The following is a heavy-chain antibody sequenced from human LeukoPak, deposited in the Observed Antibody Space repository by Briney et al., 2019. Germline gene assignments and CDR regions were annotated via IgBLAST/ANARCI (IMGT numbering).Heavy chain of an antibody. Sequence: GGSLRLSCAASGFTFRRYEMSWVRQAPGKGLGWVSGISGSGERTYYADAVKGRFTISRANYKNTLYLQMNSLRAEDTAVYYCVKEGPRGLAFDIWGQGTMVTVSS. CDR3: VKEGPRGLAFDI. CDR2: ISGSGERT. J-gene: IGHJ3*02. D-gene: IGHD3/OR15-3a*01. V-gene: IGHV3-23*01. CDR1: GFTFRRYE.